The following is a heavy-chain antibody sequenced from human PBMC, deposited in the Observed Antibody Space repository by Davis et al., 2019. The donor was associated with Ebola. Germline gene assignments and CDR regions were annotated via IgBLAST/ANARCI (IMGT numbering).Heavy chain of an antibody. CDR2: INPSGGST. J-gene: IGHJ4*02. V-gene: IGHV1-46*02. CDR1: GYTFNSYY. CDR3: ARGRGHYESSGGDF. D-gene: IGHD3-22*01. Sequence: AASVKVSCKASGYTFNSYYIHWVRQAPGQGLEWMGIINPSGGSTTYAQKFRGRVTMTRDTSTRTVYMELSSLRSEDTAVYYCARGRGHYESSGGDFWGQGTLVTVSS.